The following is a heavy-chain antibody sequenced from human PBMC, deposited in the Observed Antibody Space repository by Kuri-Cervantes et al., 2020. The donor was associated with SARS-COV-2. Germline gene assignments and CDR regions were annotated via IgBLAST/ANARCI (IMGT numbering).Heavy chain of an antibody. CDR1: GFTFNRHP. CDR3: ARDYYYDSSGYYYDVYYYGMDV. J-gene: IGHJ6*02. V-gene: IGHV3-48*02. CDR2: IHNSLDVI. D-gene: IGHD3-22*01. Sequence: GGSLRLSCAASGFTFNRHPMNWVRQAPGKGLEWVSYIHNSLDVIYYADSVKGRFTISRDNAKNSLYLQMNSLRDEDTAVYYCARDYYYDSSGYYYDVYYYGMDVWGQGTTVTVSS.